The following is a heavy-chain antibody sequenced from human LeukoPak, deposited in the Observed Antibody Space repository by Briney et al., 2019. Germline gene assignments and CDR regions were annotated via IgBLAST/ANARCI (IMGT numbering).Heavy chain of an antibody. V-gene: IGHV1-8*01. CDR2: MNPNSGNT. CDR3: ARGPVYSSGWYMVPYYYYYYMDV. J-gene: IGHJ6*03. Sequence: ASVKVSCKASGYTFTIYDINWVRQATGQGLEWMRWMNPNSGNTGYAQKFQGRVTMTRNTSISTAYMELSSLRSEDTAVYYCARGPVYSSGWYMVPYYYYYYMDVWGKGTTVTISS. D-gene: IGHD6-19*01. CDR1: GYTFTIYD.